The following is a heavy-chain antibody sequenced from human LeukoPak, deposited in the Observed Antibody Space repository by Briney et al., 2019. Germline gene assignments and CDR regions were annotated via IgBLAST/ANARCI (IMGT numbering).Heavy chain of an antibody. Sequence: PSETLSLTRTVSGGSISSYYWSWIRQPAGKGLEWIGRIYSSGSTNYNPSLKSRVTMPVDTSNNQFSLKLTSVPAADTAVYYCARGVYGSGDYWGQGTLVTVSS. CDR1: GGSISSYY. D-gene: IGHD3-10*01. V-gene: IGHV4-4*07. CDR2: IYSSGST. J-gene: IGHJ4*02. CDR3: ARGVYGSGDY.